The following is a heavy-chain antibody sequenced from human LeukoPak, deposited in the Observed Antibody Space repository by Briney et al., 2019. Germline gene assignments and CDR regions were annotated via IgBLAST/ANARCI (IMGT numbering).Heavy chain of an antibody. J-gene: IGHJ4*02. CDR3: AKDGRITMIVVAYALDY. D-gene: IGHD3-22*01. CDR1: GFTFSSYG. Sequence: GGSLRLSCAASGFTFSSYGMHWVRQAPDKGLEWVAFIRYDGSNKYYADSVKGRFTISRDNSKNTLYLQMNSLRAEDTAVYYCAKDGRITMIVVAYALDYWGQGTLVTVSS. CDR2: IRYDGSNK. V-gene: IGHV3-30*02.